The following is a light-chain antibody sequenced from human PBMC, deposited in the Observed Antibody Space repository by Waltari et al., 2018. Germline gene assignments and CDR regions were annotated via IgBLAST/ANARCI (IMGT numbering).Light chain of an antibody. Sequence: QSVLTQPPSVSGAPGPRIPISCHGRRTNIGAFSEAQWYKQVPGTAPKVIIFGNNNRPSGVPDRFSGSKSGTSASLVISGLQAEDEAVYHCQSYDSVLSGVVFGGGTKVTVL. CDR2: GNN. J-gene: IGLJ2*01. CDR1: RTNIGAFSE. V-gene: IGLV1-40*01. CDR3: QSYDSVLSGVV.